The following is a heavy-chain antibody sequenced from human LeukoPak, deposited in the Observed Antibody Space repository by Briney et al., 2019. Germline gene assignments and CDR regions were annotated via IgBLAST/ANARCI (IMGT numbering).Heavy chain of an antibody. D-gene: IGHD2-2*01. CDR3: ARRRYCSSTSCFEFDP. CDR1: GGSISSSSYY. Sequence: SETLSLTCTVSGGSISSSSYYWGWIRQPPGKGLEWIGSIYYSGSTYYNPSLKSRVTISVDTSKNQFSLKLSSVTAADTAVYYCARRRYCSSTSCFEFDPWGQGTLVTVSS. CDR2: IYYSGST. V-gene: IGHV4-39*01. J-gene: IGHJ5*02.